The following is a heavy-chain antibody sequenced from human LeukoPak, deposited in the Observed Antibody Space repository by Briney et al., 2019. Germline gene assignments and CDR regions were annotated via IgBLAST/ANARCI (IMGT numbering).Heavy chain of an antibody. D-gene: IGHD6-19*01. Sequence: PGGSLRLSCAASGFTFSSYGMHWVRQAPGKGLEWVAFIRYDGNNKYYADSVKGRFTISRDNSKNTLYLQMNSLRAEDTAVYYCARAAVAGDNWFDPWGQGTLVTVSS. CDR1: GFTFSSYG. CDR2: IRYDGNNK. J-gene: IGHJ5*02. CDR3: ARAAVAGDNWFDP. V-gene: IGHV3-30*02.